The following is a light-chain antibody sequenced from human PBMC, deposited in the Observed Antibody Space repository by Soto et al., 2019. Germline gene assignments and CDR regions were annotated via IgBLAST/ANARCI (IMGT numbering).Light chain of an antibody. V-gene: IGKV3-20*01. Sequence: EIVLTQSPGTLSLSPGERAILSCRASQSVTSSYLAWYQQKPGQAPRLLIYGASSRATGIPDRFSGSGSGTDFTLIISRLEPEDFAVYYCQQYGSSPQTFGQGTRLESK. CDR1: QSVTSSY. CDR2: GAS. CDR3: QQYGSSPQT. J-gene: IGKJ2*01.